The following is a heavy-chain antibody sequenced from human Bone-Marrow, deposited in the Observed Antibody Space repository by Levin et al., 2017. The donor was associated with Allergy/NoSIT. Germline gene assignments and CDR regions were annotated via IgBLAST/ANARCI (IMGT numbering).Heavy chain of an antibody. J-gene: IGHJ3*02. Sequence: GESLKISCAASGFTFSSYWMHWVRQAPGKGLVWVSRINSDGSSTSYADSVKGRFTISRDNAKNTLYLQMNSLRAEDTAVYYCARDEYPITFMEYLFDIWGQGTMVTVSS. V-gene: IGHV3-74*01. CDR1: GFTFSSYW. D-gene: IGHD3-3*02. CDR2: INSDGSST. CDR3: ARDEYPITFMEYLFDI.